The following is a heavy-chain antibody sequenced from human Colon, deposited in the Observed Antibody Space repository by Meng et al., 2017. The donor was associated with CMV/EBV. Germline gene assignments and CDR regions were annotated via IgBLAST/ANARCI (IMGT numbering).Heavy chain of an antibody. V-gene: IGHV3-73*01. Sequence: GESLKISCAASGFTFSGSAMHWVRQASGKGLEWVGRIRSKANSYATAYAASVKGRFTISRDDSRNTAYLQMNSLKTEDTAVYYCTRRSTDDSSGYFSGGQGTLVTVSS. CDR3: TRRSTDDSSGYFS. D-gene: IGHD3-22*01. J-gene: IGHJ4*02. CDR2: IRSKANSYAT. CDR1: GFTFSGSA.